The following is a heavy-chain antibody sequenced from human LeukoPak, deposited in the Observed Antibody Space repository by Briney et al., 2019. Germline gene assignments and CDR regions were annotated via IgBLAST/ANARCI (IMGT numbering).Heavy chain of an antibody. CDR3: AHSWGSGSYLIGAFDI. J-gene: IGHJ3*02. CDR1: GYTLTELS. D-gene: IGHD1-26*01. CDR2: FDPEDGET. Sequence: ASVKLSCKVSGYTLTELSMHWVRQAPGKGLEWMGGFDPEDGETIYAQKFQGRVTMTEDTSTDTAYMELSSLRSEDTAVYYCAHSWGSGSYLIGAFDIWGQGTMVTVSS. V-gene: IGHV1-24*01.